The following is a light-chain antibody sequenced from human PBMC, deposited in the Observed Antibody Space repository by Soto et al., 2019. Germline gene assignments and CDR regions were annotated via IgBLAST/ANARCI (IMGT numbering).Light chain of an antibody. Sequence: EMVMTQSPATLSVSPGERATLSCRASQSVSSNLAWYQQKPGQAPRLLIYGASTRVTGMPARFSGSGSGAEFTLTISGLQSEDFAVYYCQQYNKWPYTFGQGTNLEIK. J-gene: IGKJ2*01. V-gene: IGKV3-15*01. CDR2: GAS. CDR3: QQYNKWPYT. CDR1: QSVSSN.